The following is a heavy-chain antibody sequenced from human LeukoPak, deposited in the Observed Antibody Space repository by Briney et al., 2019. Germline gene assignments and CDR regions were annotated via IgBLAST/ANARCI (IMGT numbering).Heavy chain of an antibody. CDR1: GGSIRSYY. D-gene: IGHD1-26*01. CDR2: IFYSGST. CDR3: AGGKKWGFLDS. Sequence: KPSETLSLTCTVSGGSIRSYYWSWIRKPPGKRLEWIGYIFYSGSTNYNPSLKSRVTISVETSKNQFSLKVTSVTAADTAVYYCAGGKKWGFLDSWGQGPLVTVSS. V-gene: IGHV4-59*01. J-gene: IGHJ4*02.